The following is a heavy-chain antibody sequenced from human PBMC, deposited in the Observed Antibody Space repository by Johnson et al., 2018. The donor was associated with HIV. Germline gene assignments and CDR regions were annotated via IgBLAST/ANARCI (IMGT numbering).Heavy chain of an antibody. CDR1: GFSFSSHG. Sequence: VQLVESGGGLVQPGGSLRLSCAVSGFSFSSHGMHWVRQAPGKGLEWVAVVWYDGRNKHYADSVKGRFTISRDNSKNTLYLQMNSLRAEDTAIYYCARGLYSSSDRDAFDIWGQGTMVTVSS. D-gene: IGHD6-6*01. V-gene: IGHV3-33*08. J-gene: IGHJ3*02. CDR3: ARGLYSSSDRDAFDI. CDR2: VWYDGRNK.